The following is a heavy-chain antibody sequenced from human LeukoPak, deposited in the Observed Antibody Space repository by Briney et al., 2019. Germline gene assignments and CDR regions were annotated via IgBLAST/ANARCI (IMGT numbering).Heavy chain of an antibody. J-gene: IGHJ4*02. Sequence: PGGSLRVSCADLRFTVSRNYMSWVRQAPGKGLEWVSVIYSGGRTYYADSVKGRFTISRDKSKNTLYLQMNSQRAEDTAVYYCARGTIAAAGFDYWGQGTLVTVSS. D-gene: IGHD6-13*01. CDR2: IYSGGRT. V-gene: IGHV3-53*01. CDR1: RFTVSRNY. CDR3: ARGTIAAAGFDY.